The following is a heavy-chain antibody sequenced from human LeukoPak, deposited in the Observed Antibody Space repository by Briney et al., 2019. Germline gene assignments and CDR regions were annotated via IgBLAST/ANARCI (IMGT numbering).Heavy chain of an antibody. V-gene: IGHV1-18*04. CDR2: ISAYNSNT. CDR1: GYTFTGYY. J-gene: IGHJ3*02. D-gene: IGHD3-10*01. Sequence: GASVKVSCKASGYTFTGYYMHWVRQAPGQGLEWMGWISAYNSNTNYAQKLQGRVTMTTDTSTSTAYMELRSLRSDDTAVYYCARCNYYGSGTGAFDIWGQGTMVTVSS. CDR3: ARCNYYGSGTGAFDI.